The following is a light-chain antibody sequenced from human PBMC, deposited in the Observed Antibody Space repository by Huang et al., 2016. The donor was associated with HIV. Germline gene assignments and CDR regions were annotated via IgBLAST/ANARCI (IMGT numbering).Light chain of an antibody. CDR3: QQYQDWPRT. V-gene: IGKV3-15*01. CDR1: QSVSSN. Sequence: EIVMTQSPGTLSLSPGERATLSCRPRQSVSSNLAWYQHKPGQAPRLLIYGASTRATGVPARFSGSGSGTEFTLTISSLQSDDVVVYYCQQYQDWPRTFGQGTKVEIK. J-gene: IGKJ1*01. CDR2: GAS.